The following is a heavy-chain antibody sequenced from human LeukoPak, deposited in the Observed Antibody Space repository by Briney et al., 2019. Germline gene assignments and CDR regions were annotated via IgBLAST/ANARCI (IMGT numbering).Heavy chain of an antibody. Sequence: SVKVSCKASGYTFTGYYMHWVRHAARQGLEWMGWINPNSGGTNYAQKFQGRVTMSRDTSISTAYMELSRLRSDGTAVYDWARDVAAAGIGNYYYYTYMDVWGKGTTVTISS. CDR3: ARDVAAAGIGNYYYYTYMDV. CDR1: GYTFTGYY. CDR2: INPNSGGT. V-gene: IGHV1-2*02. J-gene: IGHJ6*03. D-gene: IGHD6-13*01.